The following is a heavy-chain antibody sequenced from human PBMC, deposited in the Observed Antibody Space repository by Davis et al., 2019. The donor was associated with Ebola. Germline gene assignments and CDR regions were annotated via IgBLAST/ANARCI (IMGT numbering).Heavy chain of an antibody. D-gene: IGHD6-13*01. CDR2: IIPILGTA. Sequence: SVKVSCKASGGTFSSYAISWVRQAPGQGLEWMGRIIPILGTANYAQKFQGRVTITADEFTSTAYMELSSLRSEDTAVYYCARDKQQLVLKYFDYWGQGTLVTVSS. V-gene: IGHV1-69*11. CDR3: ARDKQQLVLKYFDY. J-gene: IGHJ4*02. CDR1: GGTFSSYA.